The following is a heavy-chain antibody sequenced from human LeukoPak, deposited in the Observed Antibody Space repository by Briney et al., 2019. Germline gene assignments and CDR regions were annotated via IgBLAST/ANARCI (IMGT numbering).Heavy chain of an antibody. CDR2: IKQDGSEK. V-gene: IGHV3-7*01. Sequence: PGGSLRLSCTTSGFTFGDYAMSWVRQAPGKGLEWVANIKQDGSEKYYVDSVKGRFIISRDNAKNSLYLQMNSLRAEDTAVYYCARELGKADILTGYSISTFDPWGQGTLVTVSS. J-gene: IGHJ5*02. D-gene: IGHD3-9*01. CDR3: ARELGKADILTGYSISTFDP. CDR1: GFTFGDYA.